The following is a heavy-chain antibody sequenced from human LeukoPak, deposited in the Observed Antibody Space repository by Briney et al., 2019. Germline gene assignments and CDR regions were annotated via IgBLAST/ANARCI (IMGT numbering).Heavy chain of an antibody. CDR2: ISSSASTI. Sequence: GGSLRLSCAASGFSFSNYEMNWVRQAPGKGLEWVSYISSSASTIYYADSVKGRFTISRDNAKNSLYLQMNSLRAEDTAVYYCARGVFYSSDYSNCFDPWGQGTLVTVSP. J-gene: IGHJ5*02. V-gene: IGHV3-48*03. CDR3: ARGVFYSSDYSNCFDP. D-gene: IGHD6-19*01. CDR1: GFSFSNYE.